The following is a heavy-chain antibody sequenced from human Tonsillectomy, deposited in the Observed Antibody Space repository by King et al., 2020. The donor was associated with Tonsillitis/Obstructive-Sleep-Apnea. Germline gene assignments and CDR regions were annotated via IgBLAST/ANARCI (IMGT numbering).Heavy chain of an antibody. D-gene: IGHD3-9*01. CDR3: ARAGRGYDILTGYFPYYYYYMDV. Sequence: VQLVESGGGLVQPGGSLRLSCAASGFTFSDHYMDWVRQAPGKGLEWVGRTRNKANSYTTEYAASVKGRFTIPRDDSKNSLYLQMNSLKTEDTAVYYCARAGRGYDILTGYFPYYYYYMDVWGKGTTVTVSS. CDR1: GFTFSDHY. V-gene: IGHV3-72*01. CDR2: TRNKANSYTT. J-gene: IGHJ6*03.